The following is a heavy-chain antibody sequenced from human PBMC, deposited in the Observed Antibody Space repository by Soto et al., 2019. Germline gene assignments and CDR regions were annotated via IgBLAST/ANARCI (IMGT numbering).Heavy chain of an antibody. J-gene: IGHJ2*01. CDR2: IIPIFGTA. Sequence: QVQLVQSGAEVKKPGSSVKVSCKASGGTFSSYAISWVRQAPGQGLEWMGGIIPIFGTANYAQKFQGRVTSTADDSTITAYMELSSLRSEDTAVYYCARDSHRWVVTAIPSYWYFDLCGRGTLVTVSS. D-gene: IGHD2-21*02. CDR3: ARDSHRWVVTAIPSYWYFDL. V-gene: IGHV1-69*01. CDR1: GGTFSSYA.